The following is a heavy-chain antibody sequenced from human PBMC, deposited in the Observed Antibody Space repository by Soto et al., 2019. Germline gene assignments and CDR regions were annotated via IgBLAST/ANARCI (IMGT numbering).Heavy chain of an antibody. CDR2: INAGNDNT. CDR3: ARDCTGGSCYSRYDY. J-gene: IGHJ4*02. CDR1: GYTFTNYA. D-gene: IGHD2-15*01. Sequence: QVQLVQSGAEVKKPGASVKVSCKASGYTFTNYAIHWVRQAPGQRLEWMGWINAGNDNTRYSQHFQGRVTITRDTSASTAYMELSRLRSEDTAVYYCARDCTGGSCYSRYDYWGQGTLVTVSS. V-gene: IGHV1-3*01.